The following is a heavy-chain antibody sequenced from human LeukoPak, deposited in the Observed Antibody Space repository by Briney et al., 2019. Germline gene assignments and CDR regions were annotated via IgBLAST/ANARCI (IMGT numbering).Heavy chain of an antibody. CDR3: AKTWDTADY. CDR1: GFTFSTTW. CDR2: ISSDGSNK. V-gene: IGHV3-30*18. Sequence: GGSLRLSCAASGFTFSTTWMSWVRQAPGKGLEWVAVISSDGSNKYYADSVKGRFTISRDNSKNTLYLQMNSLRAEDTAVYYCAKTWDTADYWGQGTLVAVSS. D-gene: IGHD5-18*01. J-gene: IGHJ4*02.